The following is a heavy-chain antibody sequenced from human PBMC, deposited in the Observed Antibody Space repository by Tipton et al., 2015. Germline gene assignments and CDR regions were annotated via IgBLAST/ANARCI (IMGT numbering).Heavy chain of an antibody. J-gene: IGHJ5*02. CDR1: GANVSDNGAA. D-gene: IGHD3-10*01. CDR2: TYYRSRWHS. V-gene: IGHV6-1*01. CDR3: ARGGTMVRGVIIQSDP. Sequence: QLVQSGAEVKPSETLSLTCAISGANVSDNGAAWNWIRQSPSRGLEWLGRTYYRSRWHSDYAQSVKSRLTIDADTSKNQFSLHLKSVTPEDTATYYCARGGTMVRGVIIQSDPWGQGTQVTVSA.